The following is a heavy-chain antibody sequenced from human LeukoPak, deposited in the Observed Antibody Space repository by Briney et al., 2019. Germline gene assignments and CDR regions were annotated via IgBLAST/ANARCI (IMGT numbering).Heavy chain of an antibody. CDR1: GFTFNMYS. D-gene: IGHD5-18*01. V-gene: IGHV3-21*01. Sequence: PGGSLRLSCAASGFTFNMYSMSWVRQAPGKGLEWVSIISRTSESIFYADSVKGRFTISRDNAKNSLYLQMNSLRAEDTAVYYCASSLVAGYYYYNYYYMDVWGKGTTVTVSS. CDR2: ISRTSESI. CDR3: ASSLVAGYYYYNYYYMDV. J-gene: IGHJ6*03.